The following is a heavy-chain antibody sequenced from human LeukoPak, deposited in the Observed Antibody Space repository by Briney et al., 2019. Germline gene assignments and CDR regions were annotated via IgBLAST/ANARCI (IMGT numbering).Heavy chain of an antibody. J-gene: IGHJ6*02. CDR2: ISGSGGST. Sequence: GGSLRLSCAASGFTFSSYAMSWVRQAPGKGLEWVSAISGSGGSTYYADSVKGRFTISRDNSKNTLYLQMNSLRAEDTAVYYCAKDPILRYFDWSEGVYDGMDVWGQGTTVTVSS. V-gene: IGHV3-23*01. CDR3: AKDPILRYFDWSEGVYDGMDV. D-gene: IGHD3-9*01. CDR1: GFTFSSYA.